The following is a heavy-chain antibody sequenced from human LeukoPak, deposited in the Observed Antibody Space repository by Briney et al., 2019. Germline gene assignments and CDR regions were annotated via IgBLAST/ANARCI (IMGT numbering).Heavy chain of an antibody. J-gene: IGHJ4*02. D-gene: IGHD3-9*01. CDR3: ARVLYFDWLLGDY. CDR1: GYSISSGYY. V-gene: IGHV4-61*05. Sequence: PSETLSLTCTVSGYSISSGYYWGWIRQPPGKGLEWIGYIYYSGSTNYNPSLKSRVTISVDTSKNQFSLKLSSVTAADTAVYYCARVLYFDWLLGDYWGQGTLVTVSS. CDR2: IYYSGST.